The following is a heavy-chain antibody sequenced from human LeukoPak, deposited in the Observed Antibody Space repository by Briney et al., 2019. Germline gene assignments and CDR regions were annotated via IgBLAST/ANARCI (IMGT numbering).Heavy chain of an antibody. CDR1: GFTFSSYA. Sequence: GGSLRLSCAASGFTFSSYAMHWVRQAPGKGLEWVAVISYDGSNKYYADSVKGRFTISRDNSKNTLYLQMNSLRAEDTAVYYCAKTEQWLVTGFDYWGQGTLVTVSS. V-gene: IGHV3-30*04. CDR3: AKTEQWLVTGFDY. CDR2: ISYDGSNK. J-gene: IGHJ4*02. D-gene: IGHD6-19*01.